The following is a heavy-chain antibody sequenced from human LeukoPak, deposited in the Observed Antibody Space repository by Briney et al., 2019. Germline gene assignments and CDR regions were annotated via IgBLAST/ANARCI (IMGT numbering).Heavy chain of an antibody. CDR3: ARNPPEVHYYYYMDV. CDR2: IYTSGST. J-gene: IGHJ6*03. V-gene: IGHV4-61*02. CDR1: GGSISSGSYY. Sequence: SETLSLTCTVSGGSISSGSYYWSWIRQPAGKGLEWIGRIYTSGSTNYNPSLKSRVTISVDTSKNQFSLKLSSVTAADTAVYYCARNPPEVHYYYYMDVWGKGTTVTVSS. D-gene: IGHD3-10*01.